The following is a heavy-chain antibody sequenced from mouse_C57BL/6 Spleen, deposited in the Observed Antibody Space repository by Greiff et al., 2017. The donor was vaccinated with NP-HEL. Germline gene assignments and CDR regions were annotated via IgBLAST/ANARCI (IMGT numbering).Heavy chain of an antibody. Sequence: VQLQQPGAELVKPGASVKLSCKASGYTFTSYWMQWVKQRPGQGLEWIGEIDPSDSYTNYNQKFKGKATLTVDTSSSTAYMQLSSLTSEDSAVYYCASDYGSKDAMDYWGQGTSVTVSS. CDR2: IDPSDSYT. V-gene: IGHV1-50*01. D-gene: IGHD1-1*01. CDR1: GYTFTSYW. J-gene: IGHJ4*01. CDR3: ASDYGSKDAMDY.